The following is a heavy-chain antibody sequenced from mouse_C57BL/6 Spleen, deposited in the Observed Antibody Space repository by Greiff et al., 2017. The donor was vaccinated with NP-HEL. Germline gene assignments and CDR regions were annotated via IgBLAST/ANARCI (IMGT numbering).Heavy chain of an antibody. J-gene: IGHJ4*01. D-gene: IGHD1-1*01. CDR3: ARGITTVVGAPGYAMDY. Sequence: VQLKQSGPELVKPGASVKMSCKASGYTFTDYNMHWVKPSHGKSLEWIGYINPNNGGTSYNQKFKGKATLTVNKSSSTAYMELRSLTSEDSAVFYCARGITTVVGAPGYAMDYWGQGTSVTVSS. CDR2: INPNNGGT. V-gene: IGHV1-22*01. CDR1: GYTFTDYN.